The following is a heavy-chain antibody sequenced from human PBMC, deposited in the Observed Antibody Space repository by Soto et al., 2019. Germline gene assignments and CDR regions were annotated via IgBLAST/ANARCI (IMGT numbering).Heavy chain of an antibody. D-gene: IGHD3-16*01. CDR2: ISAYNGNT. CDR3: ARRGRGIGGYYYGMDV. Sequence: ASVKVSCKTSGYTFTNYAISWVRQAPGQGLEWMGWISAYNGNTNYAQKLQGRVTMTTDTSTSSASMELRSLRSDDTALYYCARRGRGIGGYYYGMDVWGQGTTVTVS. V-gene: IGHV1-18*01. J-gene: IGHJ6*02. CDR1: GYTFTNYA.